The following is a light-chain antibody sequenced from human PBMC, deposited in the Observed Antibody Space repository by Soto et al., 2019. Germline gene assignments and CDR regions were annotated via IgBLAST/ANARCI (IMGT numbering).Light chain of an antibody. CDR3: QQYDKWPRT. V-gene: IGKV3-15*01. J-gene: IGKJ1*01. CDR2: FAS. Sequence: VMTQSPATLSVSPGERAALXXRASQSVSTNLAWYQQKPGQPPRXLIYFASTRATAGPARFTAGGAGTEFTLTISSLQSDDLAVYYCQQYDKWPRTFGQGTKVDIK. CDR1: QSVSTN.